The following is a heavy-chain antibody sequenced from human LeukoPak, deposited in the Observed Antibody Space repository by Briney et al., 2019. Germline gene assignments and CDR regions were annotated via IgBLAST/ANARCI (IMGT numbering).Heavy chain of an antibody. J-gene: IGHJ4*02. CDR1: GFTFSSSA. Sequence: PGGSLRLSCAASGFTFSSSALSWVRQAPGKGLEWVSTINNSGGRTYYADSVKGRFTISRDNSKNTLFLLMNSPRAKDTAVYYCAKVTAFPVYWGQGTLVTVSP. CDR3: AKVTAFPVY. V-gene: IGHV3-23*01. CDR2: INNSGGRT. D-gene: IGHD5-18*01.